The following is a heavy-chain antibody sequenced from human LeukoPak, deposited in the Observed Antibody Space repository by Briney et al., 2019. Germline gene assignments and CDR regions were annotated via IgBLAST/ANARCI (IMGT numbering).Heavy chain of an antibody. CDR3: ARNPRPRVLLYYYYGMDV. D-gene: IGHD2-15*01. V-gene: IGHV4-34*01. Sequence: SETLSLTCAVYGGSFSGYYWSWIRQPPGKGLEWIGEINHSGSTNYNPSLKCRVTISVDTSKNQFSLKLSSVTAADTAVYYCARNPRPRVLLYYYYGMDVWGQGTTVTVSS. CDR2: INHSGST. J-gene: IGHJ6*02. CDR1: GGSFSGYY.